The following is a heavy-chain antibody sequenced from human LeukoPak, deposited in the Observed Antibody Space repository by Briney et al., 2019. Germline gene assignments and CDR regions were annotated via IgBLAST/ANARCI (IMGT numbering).Heavy chain of an antibody. V-gene: IGHV3-21*01. CDR3: ARGFSSAPNWFDP. CDR2: ISSSSSYI. CDR1: GFTFSSYS. Sequence: GGSLRLSCAASGFTFSSYSMNWVRQAPGKGLEWVSSISSSSSYIYYADSVKGRFTISRDNAKNSLYLQMNSLRAEDTAVYYCARGFSSAPNWFDPWGQGTLVTVSS. D-gene: IGHD6-19*01. J-gene: IGHJ5*02.